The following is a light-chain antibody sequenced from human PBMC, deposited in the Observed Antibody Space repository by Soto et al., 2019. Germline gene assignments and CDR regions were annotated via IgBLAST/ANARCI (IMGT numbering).Light chain of an antibody. V-gene: IGKV3-20*01. CDR3: QQYGSSPPRT. J-gene: IGKJ1*01. CDR2: GSS. Sequence: EIVLTQSPGTLSLSPGERATLSCRASQSVSSNYFSWYQQKPGQAPRLLIYGSSSRASVVPDRFSGSGSGTEFTLTIIRLEPEDFAVYYCQQYGSSPPRTFGQGTKVEI. CDR1: QSVSSNY.